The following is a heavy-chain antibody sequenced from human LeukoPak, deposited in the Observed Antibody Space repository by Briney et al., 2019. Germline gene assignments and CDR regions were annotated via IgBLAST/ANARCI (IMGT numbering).Heavy chain of an antibody. CDR1: GYTFTGYY. V-gene: IGHV1-2*02. Sequence: ASVKVSCKASGYTFTGYYMHWVRQAPGQGLEWMGWINPNSGGTNYAQKFQGRVTMTRDTSISIAYMELSRLRSDDTAVYYCARGYYYDSSGYPRFDPWGQGTLVTVSS. D-gene: IGHD3-22*01. CDR2: INPNSGGT. CDR3: ARGYYYDSSGYPRFDP. J-gene: IGHJ5*02.